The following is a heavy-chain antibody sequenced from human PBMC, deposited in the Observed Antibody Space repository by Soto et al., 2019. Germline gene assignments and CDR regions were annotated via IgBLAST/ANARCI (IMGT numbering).Heavy chain of an antibody. CDR3: AKATVSFYCFCS. CDR2: ISGSGSGT. CDR1: GFSFSNYA. D-gene: IGHD1-1*01. J-gene: IGHJ4*02. Sequence: VQLLDSGGGLVQPGGSLRLSCVTSGFSFSNYAMSWVRQAPGKGLEWVSTISGSGSGTYFADSVNGRFTISRDNSKNTLFLQMDSLRAEDTAVYYCAKATVSFYCFCSWGQGTLVTVSS. V-gene: IGHV3-23*01.